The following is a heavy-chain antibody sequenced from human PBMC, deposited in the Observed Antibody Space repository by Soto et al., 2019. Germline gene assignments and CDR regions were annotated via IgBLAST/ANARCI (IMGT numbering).Heavy chain of an antibody. CDR1: GGSISTYY. Sequence: QRQLQESGPGLVKPSETLSLTCTVSGGSISTYYWSWIRQPPGKGLEWIGSVSDGGSTNFNPSLKTRITISVDTSKNQFSLNLSSVIAADMAVYYCARQTPYNGYDSWGYYYYFGMDVWGQGTTVIVS. D-gene: IGHD5-12*01. CDR3: ARQTPYNGYDSWGYYYYFGMDV. CDR2: VSDGGST. V-gene: IGHV4-59*08. J-gene: IGHJ6*02.